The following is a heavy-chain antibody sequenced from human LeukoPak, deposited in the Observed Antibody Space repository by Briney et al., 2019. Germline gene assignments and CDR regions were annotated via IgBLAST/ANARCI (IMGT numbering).Heavy chain of an antibody. V-gene: IGHV3-15*01. CDR3: TTAPPSIVGATRGY. J-gene: IGHJ4*02. D-gene: IGHD1-26*01. Sequence: GGSLRLSCAASGFTFSNAWMSWVRQAPGKGLEWVGRIKSKTDGGTTDYAAPVKGRFTISRDDSKNTLYLQMNSLKIEDTAVYYCTTAPPSIVGATRGYWGQGTLVTVSS. CDR2: IKSKTDGGTT. CDR1: GFTFSNAW.